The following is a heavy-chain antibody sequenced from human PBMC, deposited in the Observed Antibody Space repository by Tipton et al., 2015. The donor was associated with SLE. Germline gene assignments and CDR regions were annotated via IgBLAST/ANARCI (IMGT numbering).Heavy chain of an antibody. CDR1: GGSISSGYY. J-gene: IGHJ3*02. V-gene: IGHV4-38-2*02. Sequence: TLSLTCTVSGGSISSGYYWGWIRQPPGKGLEWIGSIYHSGSTYYNPSLKSRVTISVDTSKNQFSLKLSSVTAADTAVYYCALTKNAFDIWGQGTMVTVSS. CDR3: ALTKNAFDI. CDR2: IYHSGST. D-gene: IGHD1-1*01.